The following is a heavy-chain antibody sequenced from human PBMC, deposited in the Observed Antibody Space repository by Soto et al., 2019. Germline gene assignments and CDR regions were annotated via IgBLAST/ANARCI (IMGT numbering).Heavy chain of an antibody. CDR3: ATSIHRSSYYIYYYYMDV. V-gene: IGHV1-24*01. CDR2: FDPEDGET. CDR1: GYTLTELS. J-gene: IGHJ6*03. D-gene: IGHD3-22*01. Sequence: ASVKVSCKVSGYTLTELSMHWVRQAPGKGLEWMGGFDPEDGETIYAQKFQGRVTMTEDTSTDTAYMELSSLRSEDTAVYYCATSIHRSSYYIYYYYMDVWGKGTTVTVSS.